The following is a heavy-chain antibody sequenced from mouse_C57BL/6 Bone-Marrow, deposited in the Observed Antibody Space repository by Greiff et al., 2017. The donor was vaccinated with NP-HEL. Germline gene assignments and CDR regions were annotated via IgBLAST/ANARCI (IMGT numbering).Heavy chain of an antibody. D-gene: IGHD1-3*01. J-gene: IGHJ3*01. V-gene: IGHV1-81*01. Sequence: QVQLKQSGAELARPGASVKLSCKASGYTFTSYGISWVKQRTGQGLEWIGEIYPRSGNTYYNEKFKGKATLTADKSSSTAYMELRSLTSEDSAVYFCAREWSGFAYWGQGTLVTVSA. CDR1: GYTFTSYG. CDR2: IYPRSGNT. CDR3: AREWSGFAY.